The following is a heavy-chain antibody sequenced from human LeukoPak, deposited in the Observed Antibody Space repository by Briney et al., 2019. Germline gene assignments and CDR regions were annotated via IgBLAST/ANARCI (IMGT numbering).Heavy chain of an antibody. CDR3: VTAVYGFDAFDI. V-gene: IGHV3-21*01. CDR2: ISSSSSYI. Sequence: PGGSLRLSCAASGFTFSSYSMNWVRQAPGKGLEWVSSISSSSSYIYYADSVKGRFTIPRDNAKNSLYLQMNSLRAEDTAVYYCVTAVYGFDAFDIWGQGTLVTVSS. CDR1: GFTFSSYS. J-gene: IGHJ3*02. D-gene: IGHD4-17*01.